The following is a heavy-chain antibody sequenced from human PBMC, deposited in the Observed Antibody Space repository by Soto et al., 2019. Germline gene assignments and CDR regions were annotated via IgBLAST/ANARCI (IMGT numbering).Heavy chain of an antibody. V-gene: IGHV4-31*03. CDR1: GGSISSGGYY. CDR3: ARGITIFGVVNYYYYGMDV. D-gene: IGHD3-3*01. CDR2: IYYSGST. J-gene: IGHJ6*02. Sequence: KTSETLSLTCTVSGGSISSGGYYWSWIRQHPGKGLEWIGYIYYSGSTYYNPSLKSRVTISVDTSKNQFSLKLSSVTAADTAVYYCARGITIFGVVNYYYYGMDVWGQGTTVTVSS.